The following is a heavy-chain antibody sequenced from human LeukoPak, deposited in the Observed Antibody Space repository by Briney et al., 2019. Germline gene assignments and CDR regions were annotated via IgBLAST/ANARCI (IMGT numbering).Heavy chain of an antibody. J-gene: IGHJ4*02. CDR3: VRGCGRASCPYYFGF. CDR1: GFTFSSYW. Sequence: GGSLRLSCAASGFTFSSYWMSWVRQAPGKGLEWVATIRRDGSEKHYVDSVEGRFTVSRDNAENSLHLQMSNLRAEDTAIYYCVRGCGRASCPYYFGFWGQGALVTVFS. CDR2: IRRDGSEK. V-gene: IGHV3-7*03. D-gene: IGHD2-21*01.